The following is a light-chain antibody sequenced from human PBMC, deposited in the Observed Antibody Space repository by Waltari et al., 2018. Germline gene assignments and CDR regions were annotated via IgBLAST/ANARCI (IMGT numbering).Light chain of an antibody. CDR2: KIS. CDR1: QSLVYSDGNTY. V-gene: IGKV2-24*01. J-gene: IGKJ2*01. Sequence: DIVMTQTPLSSPVTLGQPASISCRSSQSLVYSDGNTYLRWLQQRPGQPPRLLIYKISDRVSGVPDRFSGSGAGTDFTLQISRVEAEDVGVYYCMQATQFPYTFGQGTKLEIK. CDR3: MQATQFPYT.